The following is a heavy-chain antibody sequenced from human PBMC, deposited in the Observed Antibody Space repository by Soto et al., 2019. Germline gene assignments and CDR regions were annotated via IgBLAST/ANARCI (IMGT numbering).Heavy chain of an antibody. CDR1: GGSISSYY. Sequence: QVQLQESGPGLVKPSETLSLNYTVSGGSISSYYWNWIRQPPGKGLEWIGYTYYSGNTNYNSSLKSRVTISVDTSKNQFSLKLSSLTAADMAVYYCARHSGGERYWYFDLWGRGTLVTVSS. V-gene: IGHV4-59*08. CDR3: ARHSGGERYWYFDL. J-gene: IGHJ2*01. CDR2: TYYSGNT. D-gene: IGHD3-10*01.